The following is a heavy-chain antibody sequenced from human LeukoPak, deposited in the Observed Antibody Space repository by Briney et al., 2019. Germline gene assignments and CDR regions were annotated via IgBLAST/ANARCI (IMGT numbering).Heavy chain of an antibody. CDR2: INPNTGGT. D-gene: IGHD1-1*01. CDR3: AREGGPTGGAQDY. V-gene: IGHV1-2*02. Sequence: GASVKVSCKPSGYNFTGYYLHWVRQAPGQGLEWMGWINPNTGGTNYAQNFQGRVTMTRDTSIGTAYMELSRLRSDDTAVYYCAREGGPTGGAQDYWGQGTLVTVSS. CDR1: GYNFTGYY. J-gene: IGHJ4*02.